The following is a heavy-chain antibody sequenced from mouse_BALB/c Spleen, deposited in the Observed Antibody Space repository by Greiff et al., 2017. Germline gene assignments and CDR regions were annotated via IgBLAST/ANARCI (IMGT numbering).Heavy chain of an antibody. CDR3: TRGYGPAWFAY. CDR1: SYTFTSYW. Sequence: LQQPGSELVRPGASVKLSCKASSYTFTSYWMHWVKQRPGQGLEWIGNIYPGSGSTNYDEKFKSKATLTVDTSSSTAYMQLSSLTSEDSAVYYCTRGYGPAWFAYWGQGTLVTVSA. V-gene: IGHV1S22*01. CDR2: IYPGSGST. D-gene: IGHD1-2*01. J-gene: IGHJ3*01.